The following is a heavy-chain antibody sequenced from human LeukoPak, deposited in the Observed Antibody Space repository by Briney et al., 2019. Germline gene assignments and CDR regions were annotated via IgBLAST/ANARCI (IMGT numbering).Heavy chain of an antibody. J-gene: IGHJ3*02. V-gene: IGHV3-20*04. CDR2: INWNGGST. CDR3: ASILWLYYYGRGGAFDI. D-gene: IGHD3-10*02. Sequence: GGSLRLSCAASGFTFDDYGMSWVRQAPGKGLEWVSGINWNGGSTGYADSVKGRFTISRDNAKNSLYLQMNSLRAEDTALYYCASILWLYYYGRGGAFDIWGQGTMVTVSS. CDR1: GFTFDDYG.